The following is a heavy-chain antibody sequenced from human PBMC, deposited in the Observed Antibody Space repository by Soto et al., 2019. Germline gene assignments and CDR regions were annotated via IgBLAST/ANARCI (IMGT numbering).Heavy chain of an antibody. CDR3: ARGPPSTIFRVVIGYSSIYYYYGMDV. J-gene: IGHJ6*02. CDR2: SIPIFGTA. CDR1: GGTFSSYA. Sequence: SVKVSCKASGGTFSSYAISWVRQAPGQGLQWMGGSIPIFGTANYAQKFQGRVTITADESTSTAYMELSSLRSEDTAVYYCARGPPSTIFRVVIGYSSIYYYYGMDVWGPGTTVT. V-gene: IGHV1-69*13. D-gene: IGHD3-3*01.